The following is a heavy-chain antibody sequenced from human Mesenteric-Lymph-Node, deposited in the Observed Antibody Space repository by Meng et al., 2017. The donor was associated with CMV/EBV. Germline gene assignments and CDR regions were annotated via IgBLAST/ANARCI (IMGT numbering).Heavy chain of an antibody. D-gene: IGHD3-16*01. Sequence: ASVKVSCKASGYTFTDSYIHWVRQAPGQGLDWMGMINPTSGSTNFAQKLQGRVTMTRDTSTTTVYMELSSLRTEDTAVYYCARDSPRRGNVRGFDIWGQGTMVTVSS. CDR3: ARDSPRRGNVRGFDI. CDR1: GYTFTDSY. V-gene: IGHV1-46*01. J-gene: IGHJ3*02. CDR2: INPTSGST.